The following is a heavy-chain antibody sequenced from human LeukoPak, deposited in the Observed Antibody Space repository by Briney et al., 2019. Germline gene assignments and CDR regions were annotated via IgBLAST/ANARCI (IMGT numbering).Heavy chain of an antibody. V-gene: IGHV1-2*02. J-gene: IGHJ3*02. CDR2: ISPNSGYT. CDR1: GYTFTGHY. D-gene: IGHD4-23*01. Sequence: EASVKVSCKASGYTFTGHYVHWLRQAPGQGLEWMGWISPNSGYTHYVQSFQGRVTMASDTSISTAYMELTRLTSDDTAVYYCARGAYGGNADAFDIWGQGTLVTVSS. CDR3: ARGAYGGNADAFDI.